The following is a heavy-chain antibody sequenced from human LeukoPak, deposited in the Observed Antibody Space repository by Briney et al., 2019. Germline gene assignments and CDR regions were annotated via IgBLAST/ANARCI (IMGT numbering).Heavy chain of an antibody. Sequence: GESLKISCKGSGYSFTSYWIGWVRQMPGKGLEWMGIIYHGDSDTRYSPSFQGQVTISADKSISTAYLQWSSLKASDTAMYYCARHRGIGSWYDEVDYWGQGTLVTVSS. CDR1: GYSFTSYW. J-gene: IGHJ4*02. D-gene: IGHD6-13*01. CDR2: IYHGDSDT. V-gene: IGHV5-51*01. CDR3: ARHRGIGSWYDEVDY.